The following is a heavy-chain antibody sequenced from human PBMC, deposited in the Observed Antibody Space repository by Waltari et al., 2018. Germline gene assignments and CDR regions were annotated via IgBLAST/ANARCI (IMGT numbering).Heavy chain of an antibody. J-gene: IGHJ5*02. CDR2: INHSGST. Sequence: QVQLQQWGAGLLKPSETLSLTCAVYGGSFSGYYWSWILQPPGKGLAWIGEINHSGSTNYNPSLKSRVTISVDTSKNQFSLKLSSVTAADTAVYYCARGRRVEIAARRYNWFDPWGQGTLVTVSS. CDR1: GGSFSGYY. CDR3: ARGRRVEIAARRYNWFDP. V-gene: IGHV4-34*01. D-gene: IGHD6-6*01.